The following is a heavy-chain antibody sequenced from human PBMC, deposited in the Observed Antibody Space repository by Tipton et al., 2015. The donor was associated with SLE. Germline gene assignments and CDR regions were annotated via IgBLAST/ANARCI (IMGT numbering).Heavy chain of an antibody. CDR2: IYTSGST. CDR1: GGSVYSGSYY. CDR3: ASEPEGDY. Sequence: TLSLTCTVPGGSVYSGSYYWSWIRQPAGKGLEWIGHIYTSGSTNYNPSLKSRVTISADPSKNQFSLRLSSVTVADTAVYYCASEPEGDYWGQGTLVTVSS. J-gene: IGHJ4*02. V-gene: IGHV4-61*09.